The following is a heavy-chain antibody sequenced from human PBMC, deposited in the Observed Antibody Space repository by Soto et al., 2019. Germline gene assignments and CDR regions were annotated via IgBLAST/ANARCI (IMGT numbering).Heavy chain of an antibody. CDR1: GYTFTYYP. V-gene: IGHV1-3*04. CDR2: INIGNGNT. J-gene: IGHJ5*02. D-gene: IGHD2-15*01. CDR3: AREPLCGGRCYDNYFDP. Sequence: QVQLVQSGTEVKKPGASVKLSCKASGYTFTYYPIHWVRQAPGQRLEWMGWINIGNGNTASSQKFQDRVTITRETSASTAYMELTSLRSEDTAVYYCAREPLCGGRCYDNYFDPWGQGTLFTVSS.